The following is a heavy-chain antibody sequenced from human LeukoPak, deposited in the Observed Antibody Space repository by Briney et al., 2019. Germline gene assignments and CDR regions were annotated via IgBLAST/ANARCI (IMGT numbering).Heavy chain of an antibody. V-gene: IGHV3-48*04. J-gene: IGHJ4*02. D-gene: IGHD2-15*01. CDR3: ASRFCSGGSCYSDY. Sequence: GGSLRLSCAASGFTFSNYGMNWVRQAPGKGLEWVSYISSSSSPIYYADSVKGRFTVSRDNAKNSLYLQMNSLRVEDTAVYYCASRFCSGGSCYSDYWGQGTLVTVSS. CDR1: GFTFSNYG. CDR2: ISSSSSPI.